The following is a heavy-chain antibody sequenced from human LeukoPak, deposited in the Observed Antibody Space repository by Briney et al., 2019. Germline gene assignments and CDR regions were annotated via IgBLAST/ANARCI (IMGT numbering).Heavy chain of an antibody. CDR2: IYYSGNT. Sequence: SETLSLTCTVSGGSISSRSNYWGWIRQPPGKGLEWIGRIYYSGNTYYSPSLTRLVTISVDTSKNQFSLKLSSVTAADTAVYYCARGYYDVLTGHPKNFDYWGQGTPVTVSS. J-gene: IGHJ4*02. CDR3: ARGYYDVLTGHPKNFDY. D-gene: IGHD3-9*01. CDR1: GGSISSRSNY. V-gene: IGHV4-39*01.